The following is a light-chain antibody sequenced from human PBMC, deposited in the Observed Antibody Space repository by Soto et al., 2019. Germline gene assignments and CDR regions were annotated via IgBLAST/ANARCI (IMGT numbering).Light chain of an antibody. CDR2: GNS. V-gene: IGLV1-40*01. J-gene: IGLJ1*01. CDR1: SSNIGATYD. Sequence: QSALTQPPSVSGAPGQRVTISCTGSSSNIGATYDVQWYQQLPGTAPKLLIYGNSNRPSGVPDRFSGSKSGTSASLAITGLQAEDEADYYCQSYDSSLSGSRVFGTGTKVTVL. CDR3: QSYDSSLSGSRV.